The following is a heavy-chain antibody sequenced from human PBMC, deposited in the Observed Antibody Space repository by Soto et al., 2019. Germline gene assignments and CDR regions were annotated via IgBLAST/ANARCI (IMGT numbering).Heavy chain of an antibody. D-gene: IGHD3-10*01. J-gene: IGHJ6*02. CDR2: INHSGSS. CDR1: GGSFVIYY. CDR3: ARGEITLLGGMDV. V-gene: IGHV4-34*01. Sequence: PPETLSLTCIVSGGSFVIYYCVWFGQPPVEGREWIVEINHSGSSNYHPSLKSRVTITVATSKTPFSLSVNSVTPADTAVYYCARGEITLLGGMDVWGQGTTVTVSS.